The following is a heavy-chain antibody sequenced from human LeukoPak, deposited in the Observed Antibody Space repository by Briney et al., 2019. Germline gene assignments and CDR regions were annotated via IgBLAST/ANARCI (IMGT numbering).Heavy chain of an antibody. CDR1: GGSIKSHF. CDR2: IFHSGNT. CDR3: ARGDYGSGTYLWGS. Sequence: SETLSLTCTVSGGSIKSHFWSWVRQPPGKRLEWIGYIFHSGNTNYNPSLKSRVTISVDTSQNQFSLQLTSVTAADTAVYYCARGDYGSGTYLWGSWGQGILVTVSP. D-gene: IGHD3-10*01. V-gene: IGHV4-59*11. J-gene: IGHJ5*02.